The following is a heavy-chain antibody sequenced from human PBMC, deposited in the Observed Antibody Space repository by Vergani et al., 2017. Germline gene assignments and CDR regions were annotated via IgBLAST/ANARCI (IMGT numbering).Heavy chain of an antibody. D-gene: IGHD3-22*01. J-gene: IGHJ5*02. Sequence: QVQLQQWGAGLLKPSETLSLTCAVYGGSFSGYYWSWIRQPPGKGLEWIGEINHSGSTNYNPSLKSRVTISVDTSKNQFSLKLSSVTAADTAVYYCARHQSDYDSSGYYLGWFDPWGQGTLVTVSS. CDR2: INHSGST. CDR1: GGSFSGYY. CDR3: ARHQSDYDSSGYYLGWFDP. V-gene: IGHV4-34*01.